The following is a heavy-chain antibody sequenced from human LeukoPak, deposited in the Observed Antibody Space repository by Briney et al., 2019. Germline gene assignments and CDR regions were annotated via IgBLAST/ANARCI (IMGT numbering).Heavy chain of an antibody. Sequence: SVKVSCKASGGTFGSYTLSWVRQAPGQGLEWMGGISPMYGTSNYAQNFQGRASISADESTNTGYMELNNLTSEDTAVYYCARNDYTSSESYYYYYNLDVWGQGTTVTVSS. V-gene: IGHV1-69*13. CDR2: ISPMYGTS. CDR1: GGTFGSYT. J-gene: IGHJ6*02. D-gene: IGHD3-16*01. CDR3: ARNDYTSSESYYYYYNLDV.